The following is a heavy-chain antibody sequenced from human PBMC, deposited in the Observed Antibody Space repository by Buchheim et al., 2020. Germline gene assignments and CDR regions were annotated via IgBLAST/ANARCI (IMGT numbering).Heavy chain of an antibody. Sequence: QVQLVQSGAEVKKPWSSVKVSCKASGGTFSSYAISWVRQAPGQGLEWMGGIIPIFGTANYAQKFQGRVTITADDSTSTAYMELSSLRSEDTAVYYCARDRYCSSTSCQGFYFDYWGQGTL. J-gene: IGHJ4*02. D-gene: IGHD2-2*01. V-gene: IGHV1-69*01. CDR1: GGTFSSYA. CDR2: IIPIFGTA. CDR3: ARDRYCSSTSCQGFYFDY.